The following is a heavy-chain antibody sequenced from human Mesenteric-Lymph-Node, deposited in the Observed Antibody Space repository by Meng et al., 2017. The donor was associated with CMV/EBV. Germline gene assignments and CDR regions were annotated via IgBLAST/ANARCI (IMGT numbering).Heavy chain of an antibody. D-gene: IGHD5-12*01. Sequence: CKGSGSSFTSDWIGWVRQMPGTGLVWMGIIYPGDSGTRYSPSFQGQVTISADKSISTAYLQWSSLKASDTAMYYCARHERGYSGYDYWGQGTLVTVSS. V-gene: IGHV5-51*01. CDR1: GSSFTSDW. CDR2: IYPGDSGT. J-gene: IGHJ4*02. CDR3: ARHERGYSGYDY.